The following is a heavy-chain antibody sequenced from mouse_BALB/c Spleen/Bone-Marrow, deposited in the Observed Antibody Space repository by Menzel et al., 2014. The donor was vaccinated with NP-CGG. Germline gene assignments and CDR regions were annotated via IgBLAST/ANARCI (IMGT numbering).Heavy chain of an antibody. CDR2: IDPSDSYT. J-gene: IGHJ1*01. D-gene: IGHD2-4*01. CDR3: ARSRGYYDYWYFDV. CDR1: GYTFTSYW. V-gene: IGHV1-69*02. Sequence: QVQLQQSGAELVKPGASAKLSCKASGYTFTSYWMHWVKQRPGQGLEWIGEIDPSDSYTNYNQKFKGKATLTVDKSSSTAYMQLSSLTSEDSAVYYCARSRGYYDYWYFDVWGAGTTVTVSS.